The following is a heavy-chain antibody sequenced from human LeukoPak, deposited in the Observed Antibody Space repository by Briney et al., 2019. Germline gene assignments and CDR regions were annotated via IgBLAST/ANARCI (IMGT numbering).Heavy chain of an antibody. CDR1: GFTFSSYW. CDR3: ARVLGYCSSTSCYHLDY. J-gene: IGHJ4*02. CDR2: IKQDGSEK. V-gene: IGHV3-7*03. D-gene: IGHD2-2*01. Sequence: GGSLRLSCAASGFTFSSYWMSWVRQAPGKGLEWVANIKQDGSEKYYVDSVKGRFTISRDNAKNSLYLQMNSLRAEDTAVYYCARVLGYCSSTSCYHLDYWGQGTLVTVSS.